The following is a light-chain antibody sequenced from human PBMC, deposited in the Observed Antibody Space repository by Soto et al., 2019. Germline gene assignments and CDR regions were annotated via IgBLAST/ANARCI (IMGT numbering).Light chain of an antibody. CDR1: QNRGST. Sequence: DIKMTQSPSTLSASVGDRVTITCRASQNRGSTLAWYQHRPGKAPKLLIFDASTLQTGVPSRFSGSGFGTEFTLSITGLQPDDFATYYCQQHNDYSAVTFGQGTKLEIK. CDR2: DAS. CDR3: QQHNDYSAVT. J-gene: IGKJ2*01. V-gene: IGKV1-5*01.